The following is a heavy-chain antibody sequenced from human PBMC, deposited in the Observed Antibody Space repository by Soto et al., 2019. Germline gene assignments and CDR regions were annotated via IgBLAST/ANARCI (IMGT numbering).Heavy chain of an antibody. CDR2: IKRDGSTT. CDR3: ARGAINYYYDDV. Sequence: GGSLRLSCAASGFTFSDYWMHWVRQAPGKGLEWVSRIKRDGSTTNYADSVKGRFTISRDNAKNTLYLEMNSLRVEDTADYYCARGAINYYYDDVWSQGTTVPVSS. CDR1: GFTFSDYW. V-gene: IGHV3-74*01. J-gene: IGHJ6*03.